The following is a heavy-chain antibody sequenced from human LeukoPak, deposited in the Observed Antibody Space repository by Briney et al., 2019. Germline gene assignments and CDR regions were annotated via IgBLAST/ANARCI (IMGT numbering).Heavy chain of an antibody. D-gene: IGHD3-22*01. CDR3: ARDLGQYYDTSDNWFDP. CDR2: IKQDGSET. Sequence: GGSLRLSCEVSGFRFSDYWMSWVRQAPGKGLEWVANIKQDGSETYYVDSVKGRYTISRDNAKNTLNLQMNSLRAEDTAVYYCARDLGQYYDTSDNWFDPWGQGTLVTVSS. J-gene: IGHJ5*02. CDR1: GFRFSDYW. V-gene: IGHV3-7*01.